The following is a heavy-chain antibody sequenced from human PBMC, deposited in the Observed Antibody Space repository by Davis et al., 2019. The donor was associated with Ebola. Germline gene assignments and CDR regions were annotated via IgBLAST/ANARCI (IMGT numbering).Heavy chain of an antibody. CDR1: GFTFRSYG. Sequence: GESLKISCAASGFTFRSYGMHWVRQAPGKGLEWVAVISYDGSNKYYADSVKGRFTISRDNSKNTLYLQMNSLRAEDTAVYYCANTGMDVWGQGTTVTVSS. V-gene: IGHV3-30*18. CDR2: ISYDGSNK. J-gene: IGHJ6*02. CDR3: ANTGMDV.